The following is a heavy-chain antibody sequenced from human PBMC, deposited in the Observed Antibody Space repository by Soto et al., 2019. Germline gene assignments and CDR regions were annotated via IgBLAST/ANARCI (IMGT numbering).Heavy chain of an antibody. CDR3: ARVPSP. CDR1: GGSISSGGYS. J-gene: IGHJ5*02. CDR2: IYHSGST. Sequence: SETLSLTCAVSGGSISSGGYSWSWIRQPPGKGLEWIGYIYHSGSTYYNPSLKSRVTISVDRSKNQFSLKLTSVTAADMAVYYCARVPSPWGQGTLVTVSS. V-gene: IGHV4-30-2*01.